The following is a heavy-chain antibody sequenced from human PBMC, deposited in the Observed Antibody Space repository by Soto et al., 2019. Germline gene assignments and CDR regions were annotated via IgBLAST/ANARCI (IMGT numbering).Heavy chain of an antibody. CDR2: ISSSSSYI. Sequence: PGGSLRLSCAASGFTFSSYSMNWVRQAPGKGLEWVSSISSSSSYIYYADSVKGRFTISRDNAKNSLYLQMNSLRAEDTAVYYCARVGGAVTFTGGYFDYWGQGTLVTVSS. V-gene: IGHV3-21*01. CDR3: ARVGGAVTFTGGYFDY. J-gene: IGHJ4*02. CDR1: GFTFSSYS. D-gene: IGHD4-17*01.